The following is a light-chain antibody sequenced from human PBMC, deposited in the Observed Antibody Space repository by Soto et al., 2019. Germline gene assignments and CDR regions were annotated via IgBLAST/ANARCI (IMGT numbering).Light chain of an antibody. CDR1: QSVLFTAKNKNY. V-gene: IGKV4-1*01. Sequence: DVVMTQSPDSLAVSLGERATINCKSSQSVLFTAKNKNYLAWFQQKPGQPPKLLIYWASTRESGVPARFNGSEAGTDFNLTISTLQTEDVAVYYCHEYYSFPPSFGQGTRVEMK. CDR3: HEYYSFPPS. J-gene: IGKJ2*01. CDR2: WAS.